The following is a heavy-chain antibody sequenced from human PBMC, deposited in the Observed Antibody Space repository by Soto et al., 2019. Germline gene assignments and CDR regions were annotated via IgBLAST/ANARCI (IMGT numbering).Heavy chain of an antibody. Sequence: SETLSLTCTVSGGTITSAVYYWSWIRQHPGKGLEWIGYIYYSGSTYYNPSLKSRVTISVDTSKNQFSLKLSSVTAADTAVYNCARVWCLFCADDGIRNKLYDLADWGKGTLDT. CDR3: ARVWCLFCADDGIRNKLYDLAD. V-gene: IGHV4-31*03. CDR1: GGTITSAVYY. D-gene: IGHD2-21*02. J-gene: IGHJ4*02. CDR2: IYYSGST.